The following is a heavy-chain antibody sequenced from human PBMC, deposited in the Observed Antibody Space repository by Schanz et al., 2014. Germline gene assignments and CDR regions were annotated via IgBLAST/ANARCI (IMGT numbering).Heavy chain of an antibody. J-gene: IGHJ3*02. V-gene: IGHV1-18*01. CDR3: ARVHIATYHYKSPGAFDI. D-gene: IGHD3-10*01. CDR2: INAHTGNT. Sequence: QLMQSGSEVRKPGASVKVSCKASGYIFGSHGMTWVRQAPGQGPELMGWINAHTGNTQYAQKFQGRVTMTRDTVTTTVHLELTRLRADDTAIYYCARVHIATYHYKSPGAFDIWGQGTRVTVSS. CDR1: GYIFGSHG.